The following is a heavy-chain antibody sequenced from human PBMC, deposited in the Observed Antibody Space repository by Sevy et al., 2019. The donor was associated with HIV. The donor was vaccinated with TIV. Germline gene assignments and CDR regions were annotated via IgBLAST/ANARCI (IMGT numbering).Heavy chain of an antibody. CDR2: ISSSSSYI. Sequence: GGSLRLSCAASGFTFSSYSMNWVRQAPGKGLEWVSSISSSSSYIYYAHSVKGRFTISRDNAKNSLYLQMNSLRAEDTAVYYCARDLSFVGPLGYCSSTSCYHYYYGMDVWGQGTTVTVSS. D-gene: IGHD2-2*01. V-gene: IGHV3-21*01. CDR1: GFTFSSYS. CDR3: ARDLSFVGPLGYCSSTSCYHYYYGMDV. J-gene: IGHJ6*02.